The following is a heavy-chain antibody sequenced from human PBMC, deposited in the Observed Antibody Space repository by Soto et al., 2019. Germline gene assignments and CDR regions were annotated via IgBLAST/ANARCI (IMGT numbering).Heavy chain of an antibody. CDR1: GFTFSSYW. D-gene: IGHD3-3*01. Sequence: GGSLRLSCAASGFTFSSYWMHWVRQAPGKGLVWVSRINSDGSSTSYADSVKGRFTISRDNAKNTLYLQMNSLRAEDTAVYYCARSPEADDFWSYYYYYMDVWGKGTTVTVSS. CDR3: ARSPEADDFWSYYYYYMDV. CDR2: INSDGSST. J-gene: IGHJ6*03. V-gene: IGHV3-74*01.